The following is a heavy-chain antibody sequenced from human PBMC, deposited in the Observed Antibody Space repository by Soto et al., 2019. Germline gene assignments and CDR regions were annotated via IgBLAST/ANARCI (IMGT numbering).Heavy chain of an antibody. CDR1: GYSITSGHY. D-gene: IGHD1-7*01. J-gene: IGHJ4*02. CDR2: IYRTGST. CDR3: ASRDPGTSVDY. Sequence: SETLSLTCTVSGYSITSGHYWGWIRQPPGKGLEWIGEIYRTGSTNYNPSLKSRVTISLDKSENQFSLKVTSLTAADTAVYYCASRDPGTSVDYWGQGTLVTVSS. V-gene: IGHV4-38-2*02.